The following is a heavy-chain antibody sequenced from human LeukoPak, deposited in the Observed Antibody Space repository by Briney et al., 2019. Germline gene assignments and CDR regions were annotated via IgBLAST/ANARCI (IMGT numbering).Heavy chain of an antibody. D-gene: IGHD3-9*01. Sequence: PGRSLRLSCAASGFTFSSCGMHWVRQAPGKGLEWVAVIWCDGSNKYYADSVKGRFTISRDNSKNTLYLQMNSLRAEDTAVYYCAREYYDILTGYYGGSNPFDYWGQGTLVTVSS. J-gene: IGHJ4*02. CDR2: IWCDGSNK. CDR3: AREYYDILTGYYGGSNPFDY. CDR1: GFTFSSCG. V-gene: IGHV3-33*01.